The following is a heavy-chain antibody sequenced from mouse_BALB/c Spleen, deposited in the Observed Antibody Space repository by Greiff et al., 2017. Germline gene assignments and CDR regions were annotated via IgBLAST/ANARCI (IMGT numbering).Heavy chain of an antibody. V-gene: IGHV5-17*02. CDR1: GFTFSSFG. J-gene: IGHJ4*01. Sequence: EVKLMESGGGLVQPGGSRKLSCAASGFTFSSFGMHWVRQAPEKGLEWVAYISSGSSTIYYADTVKGRFTISRDNPKNTLFLQMTSLRSEDTAMYYCARSPGYYAMDYWGQGTSVTVSS. CDR3: ARSPGYYAMDY. CDR2: ISSGSSTI.